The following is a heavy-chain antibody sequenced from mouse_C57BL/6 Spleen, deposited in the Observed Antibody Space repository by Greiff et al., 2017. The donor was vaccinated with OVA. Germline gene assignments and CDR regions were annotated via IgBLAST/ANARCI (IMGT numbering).Heavy chain of an antibody. D-gene: IGHD1-1*01. Sequence: DVQLQESGTVLARPGASVKMSCKTSGYTFTSYWMHWVKQRPGQGLEWIGAIYPGNSDTSYNQKFKGKAKLTAVTSASTAYMELSSLTNEDSAVYYCTRSYGSSGYYFDYWGQGTTLTVSS. CDR3: TRSYGSSGYYFDY. J-gene: IGHJ2*01. CDR1: GYTFTSYW. CDR2: IYPGNSDT. V-gene: IGHV1-5*01.